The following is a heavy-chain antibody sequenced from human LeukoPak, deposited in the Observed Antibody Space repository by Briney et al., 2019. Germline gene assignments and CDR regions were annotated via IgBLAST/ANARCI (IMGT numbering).Heavy chain of an antibody. Sequence: SETLSLTCTVSGASISSYYWSWIRQPPGQGLEWIGYIYYSGSINYNPSLKSRVSISVDTSKNQFSLKLSSVTAADPAVYYCARGAYCGGDCYSYPHDAFDIWGQGTMVTVSS. CDR2: IYYSGSI. CDR1: GASISSYY. J-gene: IGHJ3*02. V-gene: IGHV4-59*01. D-gene: IGHD2-21*02. CDR3: ARGAYCGGDCYSYPHDAFDI.